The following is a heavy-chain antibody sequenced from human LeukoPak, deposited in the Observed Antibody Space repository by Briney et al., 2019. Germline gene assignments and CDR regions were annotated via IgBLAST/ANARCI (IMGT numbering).Heavy chain of an antibody. CDR2: MNPNSGNT. J-gene: IGHJ6*03. Sequence: ASVKVSCKASGYTFTSYDINWVRQATGQGLEWMGWMNPNSGNTGYAQKFQGRVTMTRNTSISTAYMELSSLRSEDTAVYYCARVHGGYSYGYYYYYYYMDVWGKGTTVTISS. D-gene: IGHD5-18*01. V-gene: IGHV1-8*01. CDR1: GYTFTSYD. CDR3: ARVHGGYSYGYYYYYYYMDV.